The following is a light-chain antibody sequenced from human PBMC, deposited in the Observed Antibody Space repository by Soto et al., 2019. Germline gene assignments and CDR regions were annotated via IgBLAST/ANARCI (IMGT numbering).Light chain of an antibody. CDR1: NIGSKS. CDR3: QVWDSSSDHPGVI. J-gene: IGLJ2*01. V-gene: IGLV3-21*02. Sequence: SYELTQPPSVSVAPGQTARITCGGNNIGSKSVHWYQQKPGQAPVLVVYDDNDRPSGIPERFSGSNSGNTATLTISRVEAGDGADYSCQVWDSSSDHPGVIFGGGTKLTVL. CDR2: DDN.